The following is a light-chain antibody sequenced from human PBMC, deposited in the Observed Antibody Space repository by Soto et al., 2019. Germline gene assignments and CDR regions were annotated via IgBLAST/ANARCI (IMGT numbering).Light chain of an antibody. CDR2: DAS. J-gene: IGKJ3*01. V-gene: IGKV1-5*01. CDR1: QSISSW. CDR3: EQYNSYSVA. Sequence: DIQMTQSPSTLSASVGDRVTITCRASQSISSWLAWYQQKPGKAPKLLIYDASSLESGVPSRFSGSGSGTEFTLTISSLQSDDFATYYCEQYNSYSVAFGPGTKVD.